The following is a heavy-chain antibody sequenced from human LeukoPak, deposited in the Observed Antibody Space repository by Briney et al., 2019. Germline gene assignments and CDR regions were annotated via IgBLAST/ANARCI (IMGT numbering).Heavy chain of an antibody. CDR1: GYSFSDYA. V-gene: IGHV1-3*01. J-gene: IGHJ4*02. CDR2: INAGYGKT. Sequence: ASVKVSCKASGYSFSDYAIQWVRQAPGQRLEWMGWINAGYGKTKYSQNFQGRGTITRDRSASTAYMELSSLRSEDTSIYYCARGRWTATETTYYLDYWGQGTLVTVSS. D-gene: IGHD4-17*01. CDR3: ARGRWTATETTYYLDY.